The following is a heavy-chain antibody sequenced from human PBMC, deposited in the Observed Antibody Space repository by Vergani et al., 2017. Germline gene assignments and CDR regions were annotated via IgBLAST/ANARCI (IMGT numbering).Heavy chain of an antibody. D-gene: IGHD2-2*01. CDR1: GGSISSGGYY. Sequence: QVQLQESGPGLVKPSQTLSLTCTVSGGSISSGGYYWSWIRQHPGKGLEWIGYIYYSGSTYYNPSLKSRVTISVDTSKHQFSLKLSSVTAADTAVYYCATENVVVPAAFDYWGQGTLVTVSS. V-gene: IGHV4-31*03. J-gene: IGHJ4*02. CDR2: IYYSGST. CDR3: ATENVVVPAAFDY.